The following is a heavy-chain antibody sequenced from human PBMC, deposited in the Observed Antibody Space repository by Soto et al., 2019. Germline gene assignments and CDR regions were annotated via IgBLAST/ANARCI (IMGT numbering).Heavy chain of an antibody. J-gene: IGHJ6*02. Sequence: PGGSLRLSCAASGFTFSDYYMSWIRQAPGKGLEWVSYISSSGSTIYYADSVKGRFTISRDNAKNSLYLQMNSLRAEDTAVYYCARDLDYYDSSGYHPYYGMDVWGQGTTVTVSS. D-gene: IGHD3-22*01. V-gene: IGHV3-11*01. CDR1: GFTFSDYY. CDR3: ARDLDYYDSSGYHPYYGMDV. CDR2: ISSSGSTI.